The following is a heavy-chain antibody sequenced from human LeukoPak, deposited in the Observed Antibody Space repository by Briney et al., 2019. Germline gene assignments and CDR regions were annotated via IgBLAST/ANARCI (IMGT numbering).Heavy chain of an antibody. CDR3: AKEKEIFGVVIPLDY. CDR2: ISYDGSNK. CDR1: GFTFSSYG. Sequence: GGSLRLSCAASGFTFSSYGMHWVRQAPGKGLEWVAVISYDGSNKYYADSVKGRFTISRDNSKNTLYLQVNSLRAEDTAVYYCAKEKEIFGVVIPLDYWGQGTLVTVSS. D-gene: IGHD3-3*01. J-gene: IGHJ4*02. V-gene: IGHV3-30*18.